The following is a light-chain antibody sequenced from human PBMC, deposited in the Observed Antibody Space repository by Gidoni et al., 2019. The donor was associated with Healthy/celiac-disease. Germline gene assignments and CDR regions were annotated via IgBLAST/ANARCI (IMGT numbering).Light chain of an antibody. CDR1: QSVSSSY. J-gene: IGKJ1*01. Sequence: ESVLTQSPGTLSLSPGERATLSCRASQSVSSSYLAWYQQKPGQAPMLLIYGASSRATGLPDRFSGSGSGTAFTLTISRLEPEDFSVYYCQQYGSSPTWTFGQGTKVEIK. CDR2: GAS. V-gene: IGKV3-20*01. CDR3: QQYGSSPTWT.